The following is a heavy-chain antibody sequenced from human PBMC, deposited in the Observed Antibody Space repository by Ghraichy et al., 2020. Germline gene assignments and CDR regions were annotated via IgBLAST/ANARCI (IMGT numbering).Heavy chain of an antibody. Sequence: SVKVSCKASGGTFSSYAISWVRQAPGQGLEWMGGIIPIFGTANYAQKFQGRVTITADESTSTAYMELSSLRSEDTAVYYCASGVAGRSSDAFDIWGQGTMVTVSS. D-gene: IGHD6-19*01. CDR2: IIPIFGTA. CDR3: ASGVAGRSSDAFDI. J-gene: IGHJ3*02. CDR1: GGTFSSYA. V-gene: IGHV1-69*13.